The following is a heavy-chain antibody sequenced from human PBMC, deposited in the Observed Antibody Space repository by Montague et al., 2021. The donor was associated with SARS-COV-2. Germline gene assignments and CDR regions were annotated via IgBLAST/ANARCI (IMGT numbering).Heavy chain of an antibody. J-gene: IGHJ3*02. V-gene: IGHV1-58*01. CDR2: IVVGSGNT. D-gene: IGHD2-2*01. Sequence: SVKVSYKASGFTFTSSAVQWVRQARGQRLEWIGWIVVGSGNTNYAQKFQERVTITRDMSTSTAYMELSSLRSEDTAVYYCASPYCSSTSCHDAFDIWGKGTMVTVSS. CDR3: ASPYCSSTSCHDAFDI. CDR1: GFTFTSSA.